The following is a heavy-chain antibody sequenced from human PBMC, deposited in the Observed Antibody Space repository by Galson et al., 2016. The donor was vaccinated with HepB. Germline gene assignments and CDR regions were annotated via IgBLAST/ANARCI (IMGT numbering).Heavy chain of an antibody. V-gene: IGHV3-53*01. Sequence: SLRLSCAASGFTVSSIRLGWVRQAPGRGLEWVSIIYSNDGTNYADSVRGRFTISRDTSKNTMYLQMNSLRAEDTAVYYCATSSRAWGPDGFDIWGQGTVGTVSS. CDR2: IYSNDGT. CDR1: GFTVSSIR. J-gene: IGHJ3*02. D-gene: IGHD7-27*01. CDR3: ATSSRAWGPDGFDI.